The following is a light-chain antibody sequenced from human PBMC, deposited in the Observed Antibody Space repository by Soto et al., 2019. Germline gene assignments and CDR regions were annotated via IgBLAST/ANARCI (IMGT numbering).Light chain of an antibody. Sequence: DIQMTQSPSSLSASVGDRVTINCRASQSISRYLNWYQHIPEKAPRLLIYAASNLQSGVPSRFSGSGSGTDFTLTISGLQREDFATYSCQQSYRTPLTFGGGTKVEIK. J-gene: IGKJ4*01. V-gene: IGKV1-39*01. CDR2: AAS. CDR1: QSISRY. CDR3: QQSYRTPLT.